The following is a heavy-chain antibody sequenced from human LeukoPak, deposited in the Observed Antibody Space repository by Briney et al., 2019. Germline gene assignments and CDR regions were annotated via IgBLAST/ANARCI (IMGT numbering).Heavy chain of an antibody. J-gene: IGHJ3*02. D-gene: IGHD1-26*01. Sequence: QPGGSLRLSCAASGFTFSSDAMQWVRQAPGKGLEWVAVISYDGSNKYYADSVKGRFTISRDNSKNTLYLQMNSLRAEDTAVYYCASYGSSNAFDIGGQGTMVTVSS. CDR1: GFTFSSDA. V-gene: IGHV3-30-3*01. CDR3: ASYGSSNAFDI. CDR2: ISYDGSNK.